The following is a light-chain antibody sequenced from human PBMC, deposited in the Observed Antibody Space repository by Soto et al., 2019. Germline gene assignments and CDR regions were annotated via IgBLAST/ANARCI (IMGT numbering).Light chain of an antibody. CDR2: SNN. V-gene: IGLV1-44*01. Sequence: QSVLTQPPSVSATPGQRVTISCSGTYSNIGSNTVAWYQRLPGTAPKLLISSNNERPSGVPDRFSGSKSGSSASLAISELASEDEADYYCAAWDDSLNSPRMLFGGGTKLTVL. CDR3: AAWDDSLNSPRML. J-gene: IGLJ2*01. CDR1: YSNIGSNT.